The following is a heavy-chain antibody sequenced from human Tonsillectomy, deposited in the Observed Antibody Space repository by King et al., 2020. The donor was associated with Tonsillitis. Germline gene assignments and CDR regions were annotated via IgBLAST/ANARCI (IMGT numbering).Heavy chain of an antibody. V-gene: IGHV4-39*07. CDR1: GGSISSSSYY. Sequence: LQLQESGPGLVKPSETLSLTCTVSGGSISSSSYYWGWIRQPPGKGLEWIGSLYYSGSAYYNPSLKSRVSISVDTSKKQFSLKLSSVTAADTAVYYCARLRPMMFGELLKRGDWYFDYWGQGTLVTVSS. CDR3: ARLRPMMFGELLKRGDWYFDY. J-gene: IGHJ4*02. CDR2: LYYSGSA. D-gene: IGHD3-10*02.